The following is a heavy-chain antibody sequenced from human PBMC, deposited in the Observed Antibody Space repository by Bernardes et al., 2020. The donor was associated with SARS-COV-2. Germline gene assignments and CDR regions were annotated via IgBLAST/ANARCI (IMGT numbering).Heavy chain of an antibody. J-gene: IGHJ6*04. D-gene: IGHD2-2*01. Sequence: SETLSLTCTVSGGSISSYYWSWIRQPPGKGLEWIGYIYYSGSTNYNPSLKSRVTISVDTSKNQFSLKLSPVTAADTAVYYCARHIAVVPAAVDVWGKGTTVTVSS. V-gene: IGHV4-59*08. CDR2: IYYSGST. CDR1: GGSISSYY. CDR3: ARHIAVVPAAVDV.